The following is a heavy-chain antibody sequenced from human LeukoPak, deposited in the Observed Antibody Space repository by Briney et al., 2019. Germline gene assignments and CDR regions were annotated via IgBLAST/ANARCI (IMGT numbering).Heavy chain of an antibody. V-gene: IGHV3-49*04. CDR1: GFAFDDFA. J-gene: IGHJ4*02. CDR2: IRRRAYGGAA. Sequence: GESLRLSCTTSGFAFDDFAMSWVRQPAGKGLEWVGFIRRRAYGGAAEYAASVKGRFIISRDDSKGIAYLQMNSLKTEDTAVYYCSRNGLVDFDYWGQGSRVIVSP. CDR3: SRNGLVDFDY.